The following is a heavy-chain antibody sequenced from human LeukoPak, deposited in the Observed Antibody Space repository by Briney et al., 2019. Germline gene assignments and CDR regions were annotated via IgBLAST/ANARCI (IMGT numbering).Heavy chain of an antibody. V-gene: IGHV3-30*02. CDR2: IRYDGSNK. D-gene: IGHD6-19*01. J-gene: IGHJ6*03. CDR1: GFTFSSYG. CDR3: AKGSQWLVSYYYMDV. Sequence: GGSLRLSCAASGFTFSSYGMHWVRQAPGKGLEWVAFIRYDGSNKYYADSVKGRFTISRDNSKNTLYLQMNSLRAEDTAVYYCAKGSQWLVSYYYMDVWGKGTTVTISS.